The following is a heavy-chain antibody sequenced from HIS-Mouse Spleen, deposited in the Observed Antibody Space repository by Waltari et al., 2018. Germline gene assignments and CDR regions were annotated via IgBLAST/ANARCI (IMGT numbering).Heavy chain of an antibody. J-gene: IGHJ4*02. V-gene: IGHV3-48*01. D-gene: IGHD1-26*01. CDR2: ISSSSSTI. CDR1: GFTFSSYS. Sequence: LQLVESGGGLVQPGGSLRLSCAASGFTFSSYSMNWVRQAPGKGLEWVSYISSSSSTIYYADSVKGRFTISRDNAKNSLYLQMNSLRAEDTAVYYCARGASGSYYLVSVSDYWGQGTLVTVSS. CDR3: ARGASGSYYLVSVSDY.